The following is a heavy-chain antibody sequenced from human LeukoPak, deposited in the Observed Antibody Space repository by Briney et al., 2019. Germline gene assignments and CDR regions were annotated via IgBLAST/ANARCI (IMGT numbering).Heavy chain of an antibody. D-gene: IGHD5-24*01. V-gene: IGHV4-39*01. Sequence: SXTLSLTSSVSGDSIRKSNHYWGWDRQPRGKGLEGIVTIYYNRNTYYSPSLGGRITIYDNKEKNEFSLSLTSVTTAASALYFCICHEDEDGPNAKPFDSWRQGTLLTVSP. CDR3: ICHEDEDGPNAKPFDS. CDR1: GDSIRKSNHY. CDR2: IYYNRNT. J-gene: IGHJ4*02.